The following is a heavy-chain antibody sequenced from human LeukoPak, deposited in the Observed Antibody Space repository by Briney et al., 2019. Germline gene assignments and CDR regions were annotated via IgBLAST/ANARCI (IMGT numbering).Heavy chain of an antibody. CDR2: IIPIFGTA. CDR3: ARRTIFGVANQETFDY. J-gene: IGHJ4*02. D-gene: IGHD3-3*01. V-gene: IGHV1-69*13. CDR1: GGTFSSYA. Sequence: SVKVSCKASGGTFSSYAISWVRQAPGQGLEWMGGIIPIFGTANYAQKFQGRVTITADESTSTAYMELSSLRSEDTAVYYCARRTIFGVANQETFDYWGQGSLVTVSS.